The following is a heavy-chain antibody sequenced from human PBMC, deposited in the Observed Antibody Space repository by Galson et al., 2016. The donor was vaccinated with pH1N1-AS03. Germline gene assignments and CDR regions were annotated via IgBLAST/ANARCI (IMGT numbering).Heavy chain of an antibody. V-gene: IGHV3-23*01. J-gene: IGHJ3*01. CDR2: ISGSGGST. Sequence: LRLSCAASGFTFSNYAMTWVRQAPGKGLEWFSSISGSGGSTNSADSVRDRFSISRDNAKNTSFLQMNRLRADDTAVYYCAKKFYYDSSGHHLDVADVWGQGTAVTVSS. D-gene: IGHD3-22*01. CDR3: AKKFYYDSSGHHLDVADV. CDR1: GFTFSNYA.